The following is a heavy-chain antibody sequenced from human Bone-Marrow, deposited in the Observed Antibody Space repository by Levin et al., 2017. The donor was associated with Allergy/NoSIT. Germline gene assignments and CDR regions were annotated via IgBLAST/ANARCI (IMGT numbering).Heavy chain of an antibody. D-gene: IGHD2-8*01. CDR1: GFTFSSYW. Sequence: PGGSLRLSCAASGFTFSSYWMEWVRQAPGKGLEWVSHINNDGSVTYYADSVKGRFTISRDNAKNTLYLQMNSLRDEDTAVYYCTRNGDGLGVWGRGTTVTVSS. CDR2: INNDGSVT. J-gene: IGHJ6*02. V-gene: IGHV3-74*01. CDR3: TRNGDGLGV.